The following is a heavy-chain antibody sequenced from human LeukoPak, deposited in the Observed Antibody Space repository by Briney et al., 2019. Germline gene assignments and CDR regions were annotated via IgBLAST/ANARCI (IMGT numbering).Heavy chain of an antibody. CDR2: IWYDGSNK. J-gene: IGHJ5*02. D-gene: IGHD3-10*01. Sequence: GRSLRLSCAASGFSFSTAGMHWVRQAPGKGLEWAAMIWYDGSNKHYADSVKGRFTITRDNSKKTLYLQMNSLRAEDTAVYYCARDDSSVQGNWFDPWGQGTLVTVSS. CDR1: GFSFSTAG. V-gene: IGHV3-33*01. CDR3: ARDDSSVQGNWFDP.